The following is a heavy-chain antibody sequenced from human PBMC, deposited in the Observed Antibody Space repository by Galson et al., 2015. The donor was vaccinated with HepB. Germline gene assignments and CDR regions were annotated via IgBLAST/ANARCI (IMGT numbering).Heavy chain of an antibody. Sequence: SLRLSCAASGFTFSSYAMSWVRQAPGKGLEWVSAISGSGGSTYYADSVKGRFTISRDNSKNTLYLQMNSLRAEDTAVYYCAKEHITMVRGVTVNWFDPWGQGTLVTVSS. D-gene: IGHD3-10*01. CDR2: ISGSGGST. CDR1: GFTFSSYA. V-gene: IGHV3-23*01. J-gene: IGHJ5*02. CDR3: AKEHITMVRGVTVNWFDP.